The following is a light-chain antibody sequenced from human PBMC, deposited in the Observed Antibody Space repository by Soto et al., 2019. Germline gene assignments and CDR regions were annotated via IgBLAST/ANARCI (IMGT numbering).Light chain of an antibody. CDR3: NSYTTSSTWV. V-gene: IGLV2-14*01. CDR2: EVS. Sequence: QSALTQPASVSGSPGQSITISCTGTSSDVGGYNYVSWYQQHPGRAPKLMIYEVSNRPSGVSNRFSGSKSDNTASLTISGXXXXXXXDYYCNSYTTSSTWVFGGGTKVTV. CDR1: SSDVGGYNY. J-gene: IGLJ3*02.